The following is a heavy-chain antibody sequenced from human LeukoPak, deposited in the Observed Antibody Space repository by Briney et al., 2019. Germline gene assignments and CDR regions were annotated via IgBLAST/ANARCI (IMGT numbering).Heavy chain of an antibody. J-gene: IGHJ1*01. V-gene: IGHV3-53*01. Sequence: GGSLRLSCTASGFSINNNYMSWVRQAPGKGLEWVSIIYSDRSTYYPESVKGRFTISRDDSKNTLLLQMDSLRVEDTAIYYCARDSAFSSYSNWGQGALATVSS. D-gene: IGHD2-15*01. CDR2: IYSDRST. CDR1: GFSINNNY. CDR3: ARDSAFSSYSN.